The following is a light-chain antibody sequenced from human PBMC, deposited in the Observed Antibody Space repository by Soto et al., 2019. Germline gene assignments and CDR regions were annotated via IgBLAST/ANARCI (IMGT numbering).Light chain of an antibody. CDR3: QQYGSSRRT. V-gene: IGKV3-20*01. Sequence: EIVLTQSPGTLSLSPGQRATLSCRASQSLSSSNLAWYQQKPGQAPRLLIYGASSRATGIPDRFSGSGSGTDFTLTISRLEPEDFAVYYCQQYGSSRRTFGQGTKVDIK. CDR1: QSLSSSN. J-gene: IGKJ1*01. CDR2: GAS.